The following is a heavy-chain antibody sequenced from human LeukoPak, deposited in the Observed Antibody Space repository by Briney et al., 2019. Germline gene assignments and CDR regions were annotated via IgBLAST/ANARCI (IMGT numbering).Heavy chain of an antibody. D-gene: IGHD2-15*01. Sequence: GESLKVSCKGSGYSFTSYWIGWLRQMPGKGLEWMGIIYPGDSDTRYSPSFQGQVTISADKSISTAYLQWSSLKASDTAMYYCARRVGYCSGGSCSMFDYWGQGTLVTVSS. CDR3: ARRVGYCSGGSCSMFDY. CDR2: IYPGDSDT. J-gene: IGHJ4*02. V-gene: IGHV5-51*01. CDR1: GYSFTSYW.